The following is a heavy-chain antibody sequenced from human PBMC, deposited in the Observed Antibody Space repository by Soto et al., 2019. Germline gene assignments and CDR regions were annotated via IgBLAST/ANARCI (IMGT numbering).Heavy chain of an antibody. Sequence: KPSETLSLTCSVSGGSISSIDYFWSWIRQPPGKGLEWIGSIYHTGTTYYNPSLRSRVTISIDTSKSQFSMKLNSVTAADTAVYYCARVMAAMQNWLDPWGQGTLVTVSS. CDR2: IYHTGTT. V-gene: IGHV4-30-4*01. CDR3: ARVMAAMQNWLDP. D-gene: IGHD2-2*01. J-gene: IGHJ5*02. CDR1: GGSISSIDYF.